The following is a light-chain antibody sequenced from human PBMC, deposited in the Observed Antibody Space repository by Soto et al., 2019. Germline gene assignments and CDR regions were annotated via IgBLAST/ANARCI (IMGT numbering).Light chain of an antibody. V-gene: IGLV2-11*01. CDR1: NSDVGGYNS. Sequence: QSALPQPRSVSGSPGQSVTISCTGTNSDVGGYNSVSWYRQDPGKAPKVMIYVVNKRPSGVPDRFSGSKSGNTASLTISGLQAEDEADYYCCSYAGTYAFVFGAGTKLTIL. J-gene: IGLJ1*01. CDR2: VVN. CDR3: CSYAGTYAFV.